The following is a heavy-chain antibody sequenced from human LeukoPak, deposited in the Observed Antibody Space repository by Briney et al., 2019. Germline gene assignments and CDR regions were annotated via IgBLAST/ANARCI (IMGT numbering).Heavy chain of an antibody. J-gene: IGHJ4*02. V-gene: IGHV4-39*07. CDR1: GGSISSSSYY. D-gene: IGHD4-17*01. Sequence: PSETLSLTCTVSGGSISSSSYYWGWIRQPPGKGLEWIGSIYYSGSTYYNPSLKSRVTISVDTSKNQFSLKLSSVTAADTAVYYCARETDYGDYHYWGQGTLVTVSS. CDR3: ARETDYGDYHY. CDR2: IYYSGST.